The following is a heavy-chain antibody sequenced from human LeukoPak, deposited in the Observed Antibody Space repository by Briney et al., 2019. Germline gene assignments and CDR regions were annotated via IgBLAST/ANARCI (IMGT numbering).Heavy chain of an antibody. CDR1: GGSISSYY. CDR2: IYYSGST. D-gene: IGHD6-19*01. J-gene: IGHJ4*02. V-gene: IGHV4-59*01. CDR3: ARSIAVAGTFDY. Sequence: SETLSLTCTVSGGSISSYYWSWIRQPPGKGLEWIGYIYYSGSTNYNPSLKSRVTISVDTSKNQFSLKLSSVTAADTAVYYCARSIAVAGTFDYWGQETLVTVSS.